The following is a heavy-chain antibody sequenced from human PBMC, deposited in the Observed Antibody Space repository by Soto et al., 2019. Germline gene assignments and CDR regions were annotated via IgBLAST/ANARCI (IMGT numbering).Heavy chain of an antibody. Sequence: GGSLRLSCAASGFTFSIYAMSWVRQAPGKGLEWVSAISGSGGGTYYADSVKGRFTISRDNSKNTMFLQMNSLRAEDTAVYYCAKEGIVVVPAAPAGYWGQGTLVTVSS. CDR3: AKEGIVVVPAAPAGY. D-gene: IGHD2-2*01. CDR1: GFTFSIYA. J-gene: IGHJ4*02. V-gene: IGHV3-23*01. CDR2: ISGSGGGT.